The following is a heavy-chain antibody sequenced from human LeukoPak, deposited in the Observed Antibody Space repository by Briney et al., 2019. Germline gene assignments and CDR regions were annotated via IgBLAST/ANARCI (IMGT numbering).Heavy chain of an antibody. J-gene: IGHJ4*02. CDR3: ATLGIAVADSDY. CDR2: ISSSSSYI. Sequence: PGGSLRLSCAASGFTFSSYSMNWVRQAPGKGLEWVSSISSSSSYIYYADSVKGRFTISRDNAKNSLYLQMNSLRAEDTAVYYCATLGIAVADSDYWGQGTLVTVSS. V-gene: IGHV3-21*01. D-gene: IGHD6-19*01. CDR1: GFTFSSYS.